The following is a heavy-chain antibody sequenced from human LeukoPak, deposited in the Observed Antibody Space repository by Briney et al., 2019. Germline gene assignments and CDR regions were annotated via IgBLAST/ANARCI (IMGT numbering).Heavy chain of an antibody. V-gene: IGHV5-51*01. D-gene: IGHD6-13*01. Sequence: GESLKISCKGSGYSFTNYWIGWVRQMPGKGLEWRGIIFPGDSDTRYSPSFQGPVTISADKSISTAYLQWSSLKASDTAVYYCARTSASSWLHYFDYWGQGTLVTVSS. CDR2: IFPGDSDT. CDR3: ARTSASSWLHYFDY. J-gene: IGHJ4*02. CDR1: GYSFTNYW.